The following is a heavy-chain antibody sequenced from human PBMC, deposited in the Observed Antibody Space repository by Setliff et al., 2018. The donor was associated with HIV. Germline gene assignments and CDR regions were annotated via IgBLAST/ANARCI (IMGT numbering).Heavy chain of an antibody. J-gene: IGHJ5*02. CDR3: ARDMTYYFDSSGSFGWFDP. V-gene: IGHV4-38-2*02. CDR2: LHYSGNT. Sequence: PSETLSLTCAVSGYSISSGDYWGWIRQSPGKGLEWIGSLHYSGNTYYNSSLKSRVTISLDTSKNQFSLKLNSVTAADTAVYYCARDMTYYFDSSGSFGWFDPWGQGTLVTVS. CDR1: GYSISSGDY. D-gene: IGHD3-22*01.